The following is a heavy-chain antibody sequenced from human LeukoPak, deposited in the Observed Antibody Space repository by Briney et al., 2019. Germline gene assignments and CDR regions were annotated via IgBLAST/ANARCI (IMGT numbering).Heavy chain of an antibody. CDR1: GGSVSSSSYY. CDR3: ARHRGGSSPSVFDS. V-gene: IGHV4-39*01. CDR2: VYYSGST. Sequence: SETLSLTCTVSGGSVSSSSYYWGWIRQPPGKGLEWIGSVYYSGSTYYNPSLKSRITISVDTSKNQFSLKMSSVTAADTTLFYCARHRGGSSPSVFDSWGQGTLVTVSS. J-gene: IGHJ4*02. D-gene: IGHD2-15*01.